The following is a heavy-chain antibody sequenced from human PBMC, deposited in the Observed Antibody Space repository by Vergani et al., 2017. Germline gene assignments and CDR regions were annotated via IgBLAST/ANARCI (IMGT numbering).Heavy chain of an antibody. D-gene: IGHD3-16*02. CDR3: ARASLRALVGYYYYMDV. J-gene: IGHJ6*03. CDR1: GDSITTGWFS. V-gene: IGHV4-30-2*01. Sequence: QLQLQESGSGLVKPSQTLSLTCAVSGDSITTGWFSWNWIRQPPGKGPEWIGYIFPSGNSDYNPSLKNRVSISLDKSKNQFSLWVNSVTAADTAVYFCARASLRALVGYYYYMDVWAKGKTVVVSS. CDR2: IFPSGNS.